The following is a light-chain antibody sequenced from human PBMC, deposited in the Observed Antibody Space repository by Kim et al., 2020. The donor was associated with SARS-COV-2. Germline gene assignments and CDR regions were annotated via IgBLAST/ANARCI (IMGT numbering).Light chain of an antibody. CDR2: AVS. J-gene: IGKJ4*01. V-gene: IGKV2-29*03. CDR3: MQGIHLPLT. Sequence: PASISCKSSQSLLFSDGKTYLYWYLQKPGQSPQLLIYAVSSRFSGVPDRFSGSGSGTDFTLKISRVEAEDVGVYYCMQGIHLPLTFGGGTKVDIK. CDR1: QSLLFSDGKTY.